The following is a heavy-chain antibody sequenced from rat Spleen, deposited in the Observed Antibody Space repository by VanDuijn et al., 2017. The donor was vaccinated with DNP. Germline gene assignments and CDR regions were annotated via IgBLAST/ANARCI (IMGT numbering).Heavy chain of an antibody. V-gene: IGHV2S8*01. Sequence: QVQLKESGPGLVQPSRTLSLTCTVSGFSLTTNGVSWVRQPPGNGLEWIAAISSGGKTYYNSALKSRRSISRDTSKSHVFLRMNSLQTEDTAIYFCTREREPNNNPFYFDCWGQGVMVTVSS. CDR1: GFSLTTNG. CDR2: ISSGGKT. D-gene: IGHD1-10*01. CDR3: TREREPNNNPFYFDC. J-gene: IGHJ2*01.